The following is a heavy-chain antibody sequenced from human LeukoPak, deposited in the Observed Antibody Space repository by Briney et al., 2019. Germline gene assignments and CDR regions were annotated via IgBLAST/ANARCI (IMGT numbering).Heavy chain of an antibody. CDR1: GGTFSSYA. CDR3: ARDRVRGSLLQPTDY. J-gene: IGHJ4*02. Sequence: GSSVKVSCKASGGTFSSYAISWVRQAPGQGLEWMGRIIPILGIANYAQKFQGRVTMTRDTSISTAYMELSRLRSDDTAVYYCARDRVRGSLLQPTDYWGQGTLVTVSS. CDR2: IIPILGIA. V-gene: IGHV1-69*04. D-gene: IGHD3-22*01.